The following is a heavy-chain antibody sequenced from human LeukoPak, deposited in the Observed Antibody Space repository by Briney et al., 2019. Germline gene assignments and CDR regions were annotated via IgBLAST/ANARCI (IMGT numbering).Heavy chain of an antibody. J-gene: IGHJ1*01. V-gene: IGHV1-46*01. D-gene: IGHD3-10*01. Sequence: ASVKVSCKASGYTFTSYYMHWVRQAPGQGLEWMGIINPSGGNTSYAQKFQGRVTMTRDTSTSTVYMELSRLRSDDTAVYYCARDLGPDYYGSGSYYTEHWGQGTLVTVSS. CDR1: GYTFTSYY. CDR2: INPSGGNT. CDR3: ARDLGPDYYGSGSYYTEH.